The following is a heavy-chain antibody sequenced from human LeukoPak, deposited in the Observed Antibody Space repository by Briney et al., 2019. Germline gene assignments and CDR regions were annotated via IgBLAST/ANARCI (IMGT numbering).Heavy chain of an antibody. J-gene: IGHJ6*02. CDR3: ARDGYDFWSGRKYYGMDV. D-gene: IGHD3-3*01. Sequence: QPGGSLRLSCAASGFTFSSYEMNWVRQAPGKGLEWVSYISSSGSTIYYADSVKGRFTISRDNAKNSLYLQVNSLRAEDTAVYYCARDGYDFWSGRKYYGMDVWGQGTTVTVSS. CDR1: GFTFSSYE. CDR2: ISSSGSTI. V-gene: IGHV3-48*03.